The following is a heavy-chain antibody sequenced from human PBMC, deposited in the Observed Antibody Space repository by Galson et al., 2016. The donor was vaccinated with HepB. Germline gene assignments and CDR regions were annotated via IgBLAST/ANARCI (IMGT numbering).Heavy chain of an antibody. D-gene: IGHD5-18*01. V-gene: IGHV3-23*01. CDR1: GFPFSNYA. Sequence: SLRLSCAASGFPFSNYAMAWVRQAPGKGPEWLSLITASADTTYYGDSAQGRFTISRDNSKTTVYLQMNSLRAADTAVYYCARSGYSYALSFDYWGQGALVTVSS. CDR2: ITASADTT. CDR3: ARSGYSYALSFDY. J-gene: IGHJ4*02.